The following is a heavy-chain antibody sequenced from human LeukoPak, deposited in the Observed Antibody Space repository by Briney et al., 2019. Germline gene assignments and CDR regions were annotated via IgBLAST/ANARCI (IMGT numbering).Heavy chain of an antibody. CDR2: ISGSGGST. CDR1: GFTFSSYA. CDR3: AREAYYYDSSGYYLQY. Sequence: PGGSLRLSCAASGFTFSSYAMSWVRQAPGKGLEWVSAISGSGGSTYYADSVKGRFTISRDNSKNTLYLQMNSLRAEDTAVYYCAREAYYYDSSGYYLQYWGQGTLVTVSS. J-gene: IGHJ4*02. V-gene: IGHV3-23*01. D-gene: IGHD3-22*01.